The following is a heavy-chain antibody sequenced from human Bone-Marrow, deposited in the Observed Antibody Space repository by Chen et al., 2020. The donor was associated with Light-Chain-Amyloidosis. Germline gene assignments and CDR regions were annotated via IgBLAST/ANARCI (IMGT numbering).Heavy chain of an antibody. V-gene: IGHV3-7*01. CDR1: GFSFRSYW. Sequence: EVQPVESGGGLVQPGGSLRLSCAASGFSFRSYWMTWVRQVSGKGLEWVAKMKEDGSEKYYVDSVKGRFTISRDNAKNSLYLQMNNLRVEDTAVYYCAGDRGWFDPWGQGTLVTVSS. CDR3: AGDRGWFDP. J-gene: IGHJ5*02. CDR2: MKEDGSEK.